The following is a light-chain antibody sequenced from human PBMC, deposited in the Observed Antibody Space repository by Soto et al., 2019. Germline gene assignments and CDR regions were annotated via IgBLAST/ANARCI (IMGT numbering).Light chain of an antibody. V-gene: IGKV1-5*01. CDR3: LQYSRSPYT. CDR2: DAS. Sequence: DIQMTQSPSPLSASVGDRVLITCRASQSVCSWLAWYQQKPGKAPKLLIYDASSLSAGVPSRFTGSGSGTEFTLTIKSLQPDDLATYYCLQYSRSPYTFGQGTKLEIK. J-gene: IGKJ2*01. CDR1: QSVCSW.